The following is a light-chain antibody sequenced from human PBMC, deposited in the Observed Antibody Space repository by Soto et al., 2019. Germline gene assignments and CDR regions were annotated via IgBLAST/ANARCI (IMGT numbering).Light chain of an antibody. Sequence: QSVLTQPPSASGTPGQRVSISCSGSSSNIGSNYVYWYQQLPGTAPKLLIYTSNQRPSGVPPRFSGSKSGTSASLAISGLRSEDEADHFCAAWDDSLSAYVFGAGTKVTVL. CDR3: AAWDDSLSAYV. V-gene: IGLV1-47*01. J-gene: IGLJ1*01. CDR2: TSN. CDR1: SSNIGSNY.